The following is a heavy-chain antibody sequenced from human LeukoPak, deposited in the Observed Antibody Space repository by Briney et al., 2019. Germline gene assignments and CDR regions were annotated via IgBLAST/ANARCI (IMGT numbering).Heavy chain of an antibody. D-gene: IGHD3-10*01. J-gene: IGHJ4*02. V-gene: IGHV4-4*07. Sequence: SETLSLTCTVSGGSISSYYWSWIRQPAGKGLEWIGRIYISGSTNYNPSLKSRVTMSVDTSKNQFSLKLSSVTAADTAVYYCARHGGSGSYYSPDYWGQGTLVTVSS. CDR2: IYISGST. CDR1: GGSISSYY. CDR3: ARHGGSGSYYSPDY.